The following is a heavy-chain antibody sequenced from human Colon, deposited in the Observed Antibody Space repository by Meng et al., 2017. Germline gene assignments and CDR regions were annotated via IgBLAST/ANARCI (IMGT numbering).Heavy chain of an antibody. J-gene: IGHJ5*02. V-gene: IGHV4-61*03. D-gene: IGHD4-17*01. CDR3: ARVNGDFDEAWFDP. CDR2: IYYTGNT. Sequence: QVQLPGAGPGLLRPSETLSLTCTVSGASVSSDSHYWSWIRQSPGKGLEWIGYIYYTGNTNYNPSLASRVSMSLDTSKNHFSLHLTSVTAADTAIYYCARVNGDFDEAWFDPWGQGTLVTVSS. CDR1: GASVSSDSHY.